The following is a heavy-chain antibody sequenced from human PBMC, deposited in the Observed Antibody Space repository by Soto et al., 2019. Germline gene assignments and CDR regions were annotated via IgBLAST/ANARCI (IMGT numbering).Heavy chain of an antibody. CDR1: GGSFSGYY. CDR3: ARGGGGTMVRGVRLFDY. V-gene: IGHV4-34*01. Sequence: QVQLQQWGAGLLKPSETLSLTCAVYGGSFSGYYWSWIRQPPGKGLEWIGEINHSGSTNYNPSLKGPVTISVDTSKNQFSLKLSSVTAADTAVYYCARGGGGTMVRGVRLFDYWGQGTLVTVSS. CDR2: INHSGST. D-gene: IGHD3-10*01. J-gene: IGHJ4*02.